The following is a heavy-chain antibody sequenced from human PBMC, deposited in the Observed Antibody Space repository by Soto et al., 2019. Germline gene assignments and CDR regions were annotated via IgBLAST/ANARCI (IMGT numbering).Heavy chain of an antibody. CDR1: GGTLS. J-gene: IGHJ5*02. V-gene: IGHV1-69*01. Sequence: QVQLVQSGAEVKKPGSSVKVSCKASGGTLSISWVRQAPGQGLEWMGGVIPIFTAPNYAQKLRSRFTLTADEPTKTTYMQLTSLKSDATAVHYCARVDHRRFEPWGQGTLVTVSS. CDR3: ARVDHRRFEP. CDR2: VIPIFTAP.